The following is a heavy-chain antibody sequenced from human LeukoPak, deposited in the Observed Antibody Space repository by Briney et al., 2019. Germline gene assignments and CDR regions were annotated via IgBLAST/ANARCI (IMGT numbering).Heavy chain of an antibody. V-gene: IGHV1-69*06. CDR3: ARDRGDTMVRGVITIDY. D-gene: IGHD3-10*01. J-gene: IGHJ4*02. CDR2: IIPIFGTA. Sequence: SAKVSCKASGGTFSSYAISWVRQAPGQGLEWMGGIIPIFGTANYAQKFQGRVTITADKSTSTAYMELSSLRPEDTAVYYCARDRGDTMVRGVITIDYWGQGTLVTVSS. CDR1: GGTFSSYA.